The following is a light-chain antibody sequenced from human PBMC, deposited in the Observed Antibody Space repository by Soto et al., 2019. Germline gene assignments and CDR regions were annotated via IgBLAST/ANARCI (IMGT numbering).Light chain of an antibody. CDR1: QSISSW. CDR2: KAS. V-gene: IGKV1-5*03. Sequence: DIQMTHSPSTLSASVGDRVTITCRASQSISSWLAWYQQKPGKAPRRLIYKASSLESGVPSGFSGSGSGKEFPLTISSLQPDDFATYYCKHYNSYPIAFGGGTKGDIK. J-gene: IGKJ4*02. CDR3: KHYNSYPIA.